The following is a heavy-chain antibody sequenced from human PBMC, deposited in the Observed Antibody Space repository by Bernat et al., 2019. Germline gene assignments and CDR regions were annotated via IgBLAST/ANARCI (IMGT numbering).Heavy chain of an antibody. CDR3: TADIVVVPAAIHYYYMDV. D-gene: IGHD2-2*01. CDR2: IKSKTDGGTT. Sequence: EVQLVESGGGLVKPGGSLRLSCAASGFTFSNAWMSWVRQAPGKGLGGVGVIKSKTDGGTTDYAAPVRGRFTISRDDSKNTLYLQMNSLKTEDTAVYYCTADIVVVPAAIHYYYMDVWGKGTTVTVSS. CDR1: GFTFSNAW. V-gene: IGHV3-15*01. J-gene: IGHJ6*03.